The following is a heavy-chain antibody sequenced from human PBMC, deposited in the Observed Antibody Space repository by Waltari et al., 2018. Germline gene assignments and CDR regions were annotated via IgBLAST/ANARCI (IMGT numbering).Heavy chain of an antibody. Sequence: EVQLVEYGGGLVKPGGSLRLSCAASGFTFSSYSMNWVRHTPGKGLEWVSSISSSSSYIYYADSVKGRFTISRDNAKNSLYLQMNSLRAEDTAVYYCARDIGSSGWYRDAFDIWGQGTMVTVSS. CDR1: GFTFSSYS. V-gene: IGHV3-21*01. J-gene: IGHJ3*02. D-gene: IGHD6-19*01. CDR2: ISSSSSYI. CDR3: ARDIGSSGWYRDAFDI.